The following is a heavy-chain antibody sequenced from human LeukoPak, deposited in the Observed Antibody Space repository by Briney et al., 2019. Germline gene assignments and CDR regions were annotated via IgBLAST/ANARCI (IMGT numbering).Heavy chain of an antibody. CDR3: ARDRAIFTAMAPGYYYYYMDV. J-gene: IGHJ6*03. Sequence: ASVKVSCKASGGTFSSYAISWVRQAPGQGLEWMGGIIPIFGTANYAQKFQGRVTITADESTSTAYMELSSLRADDTAVYYCARDRAIFTAMAPGYYYYYMDVWGKGTTVTVSS. CDR2: IIPIFGTA. V-gene: IGHV1-69*13. CDR1: GGTFSSYA. D-gene: IGHD5-18*01.